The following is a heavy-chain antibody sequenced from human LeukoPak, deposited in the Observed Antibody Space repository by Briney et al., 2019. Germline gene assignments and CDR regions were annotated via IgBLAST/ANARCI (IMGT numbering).Heavy chain of an antibody. D-gene: IGHD3-22*01. J-gene: IGHJ4*02. CDR1: GYTFTAYY. Sequence: ASVKVSCKASGYTFTAYYIHWVRQAPGQGLEWMGWVNTNSGGTNYAQKFQGRVTMTRDTSISTAYMELSRMTSDDTAVYYCARADMIVGGVFRYDYWGQGTLVTVSS. CDR2: VNTNSGGT. CDR3: ARADMIVGGVFRYDY. V-gene: IGHV1-2*02.